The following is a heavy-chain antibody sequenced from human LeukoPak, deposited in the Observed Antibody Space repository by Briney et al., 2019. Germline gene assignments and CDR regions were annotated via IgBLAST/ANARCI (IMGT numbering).Heavy chain of an antibody. CDR2: INHTGST. D-gene: IGHD2-2*01. Sequence: SETLSLTCAVYGGSFSGYYWNWIRQPPGKGLEWIGEINHTGSTNYNPSLKSRVTISVDTSKNQFSLKLISLTAADTAVYYCARRVGDGVFDPWGQGTLVTVSP. CDR3: ARRVGDGVFDP. J-gene: IGHJ5*02. V-gene: IGHV4-34*01. CDR1: GGSFSGYY.